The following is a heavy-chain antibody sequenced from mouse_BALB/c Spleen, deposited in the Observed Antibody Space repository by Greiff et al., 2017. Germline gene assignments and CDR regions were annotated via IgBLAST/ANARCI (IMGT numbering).Heavy chain of an antibody. D-gene: IGHD2-1*01. CDR2: IWSGGST. V-gene: IGHV2-2*02. CDR3: ARRSYYGNYVPYAMDY. J-gene: IGHJ4*01. Sequence: VKLVESGPGLVQPSQSLSITCTVSGFSLTSYGVHWVRQSPGKGLEWLGVIWSGGSTDYNAAFISRLSISKDNSKSQVFFKMNSLQANDTAIYYCARRSYYGNYVPYAMDYWGQGTSVTVSS. CDR1: GFSLTSYG.